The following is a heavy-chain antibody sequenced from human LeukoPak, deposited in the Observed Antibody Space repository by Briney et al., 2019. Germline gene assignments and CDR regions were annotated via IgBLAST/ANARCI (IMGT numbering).Heavy chain of an antibody. CDR2: IRSKAYGGTT. V-gene: IGHV3-49*04. CDR1: GFTFGDYA. J-gene: IGHJ3*02. D-gene: IGHD3-10*01. Sequence: GRSLRLSCAASGFTFGDYALGWVRQAPGKGLEWVAFIRSKAYGGTTEYAASVKGRFTISRDDFKTIACLQMNSLKTEDTAVYYCTTYVTGRGAFDMWGQGTTVTVSS. CDR3: TTYVTGRGAFDM.